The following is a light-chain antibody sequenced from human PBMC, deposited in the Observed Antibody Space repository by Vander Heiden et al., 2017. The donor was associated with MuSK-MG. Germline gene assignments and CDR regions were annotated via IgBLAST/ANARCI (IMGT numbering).Light chain of an antibody. Sequence: QSALTQPASVSGSPGQSLTISCTGTSSDVGGYDYVSGHQQHPGKAPKLMIYDVSDRPSGVSSRFSGSKSGNTASLTISGLQAEDEADYYCSSYTSSSTRVFGGGTKLTVL. J-gene: IGLJ3*02. CDR3: SSYTSSSTRV. V-gene: IGLV2-14*01. CDR1: SSDVGGYDY. CDR2: DVS.